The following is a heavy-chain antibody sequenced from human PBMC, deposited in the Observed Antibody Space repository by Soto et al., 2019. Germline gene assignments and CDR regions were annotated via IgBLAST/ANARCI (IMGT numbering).Heavy chain of an antibody. V-gene: IGHV4-4*02. D-gene: IGHD3-16*01. CDR1: GGSISSSNW. CDR2: IYHSGST. J-gene: IGHJ6*02. CDR3: AREQKEAPPPGALQAGGYYYYGMDV. Sequence: SETLSLTCAVSGGSISSSNWWSWVRQPPGKGLEWIGEIYHSGSTNYNPSLKSRVTISVDKSKNQFSLKLSSVTAADTAVYYCAREQKEAPPPGALQAGGYYYYGMDVWGQGTTVTVSS.